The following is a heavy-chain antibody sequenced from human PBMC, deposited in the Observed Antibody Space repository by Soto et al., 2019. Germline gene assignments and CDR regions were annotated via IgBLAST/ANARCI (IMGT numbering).Heavy chain of an antibody. J-gene: IGHJ6*02. V-gene: IGHV3-23*01. CDR2: ISGSGGST. D-gene: IGHD3-3*01. Sequence: HPGGSLRLSCAASGFTFSSYAMSWVRQAPGKGLEWVSAISGSGGSTYYADSVKGRFTISRDNSKNTLYLQMNSLRAEDTAVYYCAKDQGYRTKIFGYYYYGMDVWGQGTTVTVSS. CDR1: GFTFSSYA. CDR3: AKDQGYRTKIFGYYYYGMDV.